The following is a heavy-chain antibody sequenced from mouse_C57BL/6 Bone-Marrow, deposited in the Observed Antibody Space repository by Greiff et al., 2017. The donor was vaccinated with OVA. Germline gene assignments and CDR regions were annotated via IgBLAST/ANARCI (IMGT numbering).Heavy chain of an antibody. CDR2: INPNNGGT. CDR3: ARKGEVAP. V-gene: IGHV1-26*01. CDR1: GYTFTDYY. D-gene: IGHD1-1*01. J-gene: IGHJ2*01. Sequence: EVQLQQSGPELVKPGASVKISCKASGYTFTDYYMNWVKQSHGKSLEWIGDINPNNGGTSYNQKFKGKATLTVDKSSSTAYMELRSLTSEDSAVYYCARKGEVAPWGQGTTLTVSS.